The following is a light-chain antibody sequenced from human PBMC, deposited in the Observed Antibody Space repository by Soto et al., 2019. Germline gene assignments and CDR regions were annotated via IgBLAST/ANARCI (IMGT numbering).Light chain of an antibody. CDR3: QAWDSSTVV. V-gene: IGLV3-1*01. Sequence: SYELTQPPSESASPGQTASITCSGDKLGDKYACWYQQKPGQSPVLIIYQDTKRPSGIPERFSGSNSGNTATLTISGTQAMDEADYYCQAWDSSTVVFGGGTKLTVL. CDR1: KLGDKY. J-gene: IGLJ2*01. CDR2: QDT.